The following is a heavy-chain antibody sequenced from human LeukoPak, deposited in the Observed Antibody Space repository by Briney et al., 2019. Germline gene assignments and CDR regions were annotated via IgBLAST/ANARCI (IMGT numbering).Heavy chain of an antibody. CDR1: GFTFDESA. D-gene: IGHD6-19*01. V-gene: IGHV3-9*01. CDR2: ISWDIKST. Sequence: GGSLRLSCAPSGFTFDESAMHCVRQAPGGGLGWVSGISWDIKSTIYADSMKGRFTISRDSSKNSLYLQMNSLRAEDTAFYYCAKAVAAPGAFDIWGRGTVVTVSS. CDR3: AKAVAAPGAFDI. J-gene: IGHJ3*02.